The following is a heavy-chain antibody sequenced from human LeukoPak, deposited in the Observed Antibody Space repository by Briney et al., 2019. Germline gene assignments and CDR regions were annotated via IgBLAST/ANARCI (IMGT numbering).Heavy chain of an antibody. V-gene: IGHV6-1*01. D-gene: IGHD3-10*01. CDR3: ARGGYYGLGNDFRFDP. Sequence: SQTLSLTCAISGDSVSSNSAAWNWIRQSPSRGLEWLGRTYYRSKWYNDYAVSVKSRITINPDTSKNQFSLKLSSVTPADTAVYYCARGGYYGLGNDFRFDPWGQGTLVTVSS. J-gene: IGHJ5*02. CDR2: TYYRSKWYN. CDR1: GDSVSSNSAA.